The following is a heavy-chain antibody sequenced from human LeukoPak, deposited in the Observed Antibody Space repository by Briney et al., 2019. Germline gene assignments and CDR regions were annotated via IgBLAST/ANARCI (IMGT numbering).Heavy chain of an antibody. CDR2: IYYSGST. V-gene: IGHV4-39*07. D-gene: IGHD6-13*01. J-gene: IGHJ5*02. CDR1: GGSISSSSYY. CDR3: ARDIPLAVSSRKMGFDP. Sequence: PSETLSLTCTVSGGSISSSSYYWGWIRQPPGKGLEWIGSIYYSGSTYYNPSLKSRVTISVDTSKNQFSLKLSSVTAADTAVYYCARDIPLAVSSRKMGFDPWGQGTLVTVSS.